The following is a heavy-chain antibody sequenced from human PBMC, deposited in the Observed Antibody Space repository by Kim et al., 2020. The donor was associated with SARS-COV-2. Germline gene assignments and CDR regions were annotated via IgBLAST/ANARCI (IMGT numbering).Heavy chain of an antibody. Sequence: ASVKVSCKTSGYIFSNFYLYWVRQAPGHGLEWMGMINPNVGNTRYAQKFLGRFTVTRDTATSTLYMDLSSLRPEDTAVYYCTRGPHIRKWDFWIGYPYWGQGTLVTVS. J-gene: IGHJ4*02. V-gene: IGHV1-46*01. CDR2: INPNVGNT. CDR1: GYIFSNFY. D-gene: IGHD3-3*01. CDR3: TRGPHIRKWDFWIGYPY.